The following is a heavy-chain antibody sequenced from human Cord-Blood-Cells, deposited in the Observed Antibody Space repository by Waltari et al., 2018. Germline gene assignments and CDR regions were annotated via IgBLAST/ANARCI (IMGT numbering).Heavy chain of an antibody. CDR1: GYTFTSYY. D-gene: IGHD3-10*01. CDR2: IKPSGGST. V-gene: IGHV1-46*01. J-gene: IGHJ5*02. Sequence: QVQLVQSGAEVKKPGASVKVSCMASGYTFTSYYMHWVRQAPGQGLEWMGIIKPSGGSTSYAQKFQGRVTMTRDTSTSTVYMELISLRSEDTAVYYCARDRITMVRGGANWFDPWGQGTLVTVSS. CDR3: ARDRITMVRGGANWFDP.